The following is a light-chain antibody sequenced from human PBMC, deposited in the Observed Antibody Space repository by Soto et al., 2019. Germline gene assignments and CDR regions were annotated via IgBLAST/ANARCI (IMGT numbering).Light chain of an antibody. CDR3: QQYRSWPRT. V-gene: IGKV3-15*01. Sequence: EIVMTQSPATLSVSPGEKATLSCRASQSVSNDLAWFQHKPGQVPRLLIYGASNRATGTPARFSGSGAGADFTLTISSLQSADFAVYHCQQYRSWPRTFGQGTKVDIK. J-gene: IGKJ1*01. CDR2: GAS. CDR1: QSVSND.